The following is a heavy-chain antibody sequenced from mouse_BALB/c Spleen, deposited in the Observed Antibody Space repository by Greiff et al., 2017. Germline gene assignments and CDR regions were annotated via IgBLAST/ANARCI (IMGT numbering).Heavy chain of an antibody. V-gene: IGHV5-6-4*01. CDR3: TREDITTVVPDY. CDR1: GFTFSSYT. D-gene: IGHD1-1*01. CDR2: ISSGGSYT. J-gene: IGHJ2*01. Sequence: EVQRVESGGGLVKPGGSLKLSCAASGFTFSSYTMSWVRQTPEKRLEWVATISSGGSYTYYPDSVKGRFTISRDNAKNTLYLQMSSLKSEDTAMYYCTREDITTVVPDYWGQGTTLTVSS.